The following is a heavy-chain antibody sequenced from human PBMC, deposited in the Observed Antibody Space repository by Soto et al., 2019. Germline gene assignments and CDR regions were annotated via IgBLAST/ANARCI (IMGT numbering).Heavy chain of an antibody. CDR2: IKQDGSEK. Sequence: PGGSLRLSCAASGFTFSSYWMSWVRQAPGKGLEWVANIKQDGSEKYYVDSVKGRFTISRDNSKNSLYLQMNSLRTEDTALYYCAKDIRAVAAADAFDIWGQGTMVTVSS. CDR1: GFTFSSYW. J-gene: IGHJ3*02. CDR3: AKDIRAVAAADAFDI. D-gene: IGHD6-19*01. V-gene: IGHV3-7*03.